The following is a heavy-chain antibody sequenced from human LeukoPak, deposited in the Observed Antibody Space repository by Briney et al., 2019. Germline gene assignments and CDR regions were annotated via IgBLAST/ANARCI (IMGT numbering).Heavy chain of an antibody. D-gene: IGHD3-22*01. J-gene: IGHJ4*02. CDR3: VRDYHDSSGSYGVDF. Sequence: PGGSLRLSCVASGFTFSSYGLSWVRQAPGKGLEWVSVISGSGATTHYADSVKGGFTISRDNSQNTLYMQMSSLRDEDTAVYYCVRDYHDSSGSYGVDFWGQGARVTVSS. V-gene: IGHV3-23*01. CDR2: ISGSGATT. CDR1: GFTFSSYG.